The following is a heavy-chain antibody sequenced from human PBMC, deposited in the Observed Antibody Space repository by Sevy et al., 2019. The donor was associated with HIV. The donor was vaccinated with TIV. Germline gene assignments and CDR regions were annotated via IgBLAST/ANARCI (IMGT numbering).Heavy chain of an antibody. J-gene: IGHJ5*02. CDR2: ISSSSSYI. CDR1: GFTFSSYS. CDR3: ARDFTKDIVVVPAASWFDP. V-gene: IGHV3-21*01. Sequence: GGSLRLSCAASGFTFSSYSMNWVRQAPGKGLEWVSSISSSSSYIYYADSVKGRFTITRNNAKNELYLQMNSLRAEDKAVYYCARDFTKDIVVVPAASWFDPWGQGTLVTVSS. D-gene: IGHD2-2*01.